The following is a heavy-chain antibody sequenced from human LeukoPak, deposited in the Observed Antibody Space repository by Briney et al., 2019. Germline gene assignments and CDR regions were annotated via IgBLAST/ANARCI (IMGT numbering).Heavy chain of an antibody. J-gene: IGHJ5*02. CDR1: GYTLTELS. CDR2: FDPEDGET. D-gene: IGHD1-26*01. CDR3: ATDGDSGNFYIDWFDP. Sequence: ASVKVSCKVSGYTLTELSIHWVRQAPGKGLEWMGGFDPEDGETIYAQKFQGRVTMTEDTSTDTAYMELSSLRLEDTAVYYCATDGDSGNFYIDWFDPWGQGTLVAVSS. V-gene: IGHV1-24*01.